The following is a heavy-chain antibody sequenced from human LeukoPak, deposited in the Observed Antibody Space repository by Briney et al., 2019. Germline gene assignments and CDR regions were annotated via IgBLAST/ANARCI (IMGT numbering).Heavy chain of an antibody. CDR3: ARVGIAYYYDSSGYYTDF. J-gene: IGHJ4*02. D-gene: IGHD3-22*01. CDR2: ISTSSRYT. V-gene: IGHV3-21*01. CDR1: RFTFSSYS. Sequence: PGGSLRLSCEASRFTFSSYSMNWVRQAPGKGLEWVSYISTSSRYTQYSDAVRGRFTISRDDAKNSLYLQMNSLRVEDTAVYYCARVGIAYYYDSSGYYTDFWGQGTLVTVSS.